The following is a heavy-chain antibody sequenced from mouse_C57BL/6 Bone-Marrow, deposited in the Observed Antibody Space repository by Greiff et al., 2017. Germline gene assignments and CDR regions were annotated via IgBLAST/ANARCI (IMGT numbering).Heavy chain of an antibody. CDR1: GYTFTSYG. J-gene: IGHJ2*01. CDR3: EVAPLY. V-gene: IGHV1-81*01. Sequence: QVQLKESGAELARPGASVKLSCKASGYTFTSYGISWVKQRTGQGLEWIGEIYPRSGNTYYNEKFKGKATLTADKSSSTAYMELRSLTSEDSAVYFCEVAPLYWGQGTTLTVSS. D-gene: IGHD1-1*02. CDR2: IYPRSGNT.